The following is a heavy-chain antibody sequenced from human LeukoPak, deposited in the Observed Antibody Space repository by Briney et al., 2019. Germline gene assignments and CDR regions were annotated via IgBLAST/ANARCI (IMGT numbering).Heavy chain of an antibody. Sequence: PSETLSLTCTVSGASLSSYYWSWIRQPPGKGLEWIGYMYYSRNTNYKPSLKSRVTFSVDTSKNQFSLKLSSVTAADTAVYYCASTSGQRLVHYFDYWGQGTLVTVSS. CDR3: ASTSGQRLVHYFDY. V-gene: IGHV4-59*01. CDR2: MYYSRNT. J-gene: IGHJ4*02. CDR1: GASLSSYY. D-gene: IGHD6-13*01.